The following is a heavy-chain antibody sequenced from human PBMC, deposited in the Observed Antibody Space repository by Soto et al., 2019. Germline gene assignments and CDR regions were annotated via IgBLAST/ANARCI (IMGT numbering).Heavy chain of an antibody. CDR3: ARLYCSSSTCDRWFDP. J-gene: IGHJ5*02. V-gene: IGHV5-10-1*01. CDR1: GYTFTTFW. CDR2: IDPRDSYT. Sequence: GASLKISCTGLGYTFTTFWISWVRQMPCRCLEWMGRIDPRDSYTNYSPSSQGHVTISVDKSISTAYLQWGSLKASDTAMYYCARLYCSSSTCDRWFDPWGQGTLVTVSS. D-gene: IGHD2-2*01.